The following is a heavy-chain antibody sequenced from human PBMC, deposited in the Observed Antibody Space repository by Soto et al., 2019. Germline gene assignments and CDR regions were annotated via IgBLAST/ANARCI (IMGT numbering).Heavy chain of an antibody. CDR3: ARQYYSGSGSFFFQH. J-gene: IGHJ1*01. V-gene: IGHV3-33*01. CDR1: GFTFSSYG. D-gene: IGHD3-10*01. CDR2: IWYDGSNK. Sequence: QVQLVESGGGVVQPGRSLRLSCAASGFTFSSYGMHWVRRAPGKGLEWVAVIWYDGSNKYYADSVKGRFTISRDNSKNTLYLQMNSLRAEDTAVYYCARQYYSGSGSFFFQHWGQGTLVTVSS.